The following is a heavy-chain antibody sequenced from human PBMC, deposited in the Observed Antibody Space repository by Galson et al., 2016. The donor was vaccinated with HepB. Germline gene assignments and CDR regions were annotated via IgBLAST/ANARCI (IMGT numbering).Heavy chain of an antibody. D-gene: IGHD6-13*01. Sequence: SVKVSCKASGGTFSTFTFTWVRQAPGQGLEWMGRIIPFLGLTNYAQKFQGRATISADKSTKTAYMELISLRFEDSAVYYCATARGSSHPIDHWGQGTQLTVSS. V-gene: IGHV1-69*10. CDR2: IIPFLGLT. J-gene: IGHJ4*02. CDR1: GGTFSTFT. CDR3: ATARGSSHPIDH.